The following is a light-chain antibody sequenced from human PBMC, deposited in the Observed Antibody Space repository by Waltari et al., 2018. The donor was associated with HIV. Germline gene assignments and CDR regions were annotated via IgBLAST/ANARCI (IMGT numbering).Light chain of an antibody. CDR3: MQGTHWPPT. CDR2: KVS. V-gene: IGKV2-30*01. J-gene: IGKJ1*01. CDR1: QSLLYSDGNTD. Sequence: DVVMTQSPLSLPVTLGQPASISCRSSQSLLYSDGNTDLNWFQLRPGQSPRRLIYKVSNRDSGVPDRFSGSGSGTDFTLKISRVEAEDVGVYYCMQGTHWPPTFGQGTKVEIK.